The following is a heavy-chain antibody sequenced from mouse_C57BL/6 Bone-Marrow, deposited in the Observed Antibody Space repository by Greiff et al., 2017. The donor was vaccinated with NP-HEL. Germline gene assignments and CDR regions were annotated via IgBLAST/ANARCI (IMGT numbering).Heavy chain of an antibody. CDR3: ARGSWFAY. J-gene: IGHJ3*01. CDR2: IDPSDSYT. V-gene: IGHV1-69*01. Sequence: QVQLQQPGAELVMPGASVKLSCKASGYTFTSYWMHWVKQRPGQGLEWIGEIDPSDSYTNYNQKFKGKSTLTVDKSSSTAYMQLSSLTSEDSAVYDCARGSWFAYWCRGTRVTVSA. CDR1: GYTFTSYW.